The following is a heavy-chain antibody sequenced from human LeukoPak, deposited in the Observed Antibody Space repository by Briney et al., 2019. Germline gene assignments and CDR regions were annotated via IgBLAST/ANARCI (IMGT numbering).Heavy chain of an antibody. CDR2: IIPIFGTA. CDR3: AGSTVTRLAEYFQH. J-gene: IGHJ1*01. Sequence: SVKVSCKASGGTFSSYAISWVRQAPGQGLEWMGGIIPIFGTANYAQKFQGRVTITADESTSTAYMGLSSLRSEDTAVFYCAGSTVTRLAEYFQHWGQGTLVTVSS. V-gene: IGHV1-69*01. D-gene: IGHD4-17*01. CDR1: GGTFSSYA.